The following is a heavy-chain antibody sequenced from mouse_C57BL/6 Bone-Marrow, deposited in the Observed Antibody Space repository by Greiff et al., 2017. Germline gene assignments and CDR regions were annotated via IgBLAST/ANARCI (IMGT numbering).Heavy chain of an antibody. J-gene: IGHJ2*01. V-gene: IGHV5-4*01. Sequence: EVKLVESGGGLVKPGGSLKLSCAASGFTFSSYAMSWVRQTPEKRLGWVATISDGGSYTYYPDNVKGRFTISRDNAKNNLYLQMSHLKSEDTAMYYCARDLRPYYFDYWGQGTTLTVSS. D-gene: IGHD3-2*02. CDR1: GFTFSSYA. CDR2: ISDGGSYT. CDR3: ARDLRPYYFDY.